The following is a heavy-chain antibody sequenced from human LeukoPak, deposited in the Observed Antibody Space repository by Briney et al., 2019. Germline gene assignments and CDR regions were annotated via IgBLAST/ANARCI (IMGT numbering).Heavy chain of an antibody. V-gene: IGHV1-46*01. CDR1: GYTFTSYY. Sequence: ASVKVSCKASGYTFTSYYMHWVRQAPGQGLEWMGIINPSGGSTSYAQKFQGRVTMTRDMFTSTVYMELSSLRSEDTAVYYCVADGYNKYYFDYWGQGTLVTVSS. J-gene: IGHJ4*02. CDR2: INPSGGST. D-gene: IGHD5-24*01. CDR3: VADGYNKYYFDY.